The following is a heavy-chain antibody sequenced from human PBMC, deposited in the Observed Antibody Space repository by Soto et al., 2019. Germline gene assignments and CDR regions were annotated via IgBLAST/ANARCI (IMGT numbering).Heavy chain of an antibody. CDR2: ISSSGTTI. V-gene: IGHV3-11*01. CDR1: GFTFSDYY. D-gene: IGHD2-15*01. Sequence: GGSLRLSCAASGFTFSDYYMSWIRQAPGKGLEWVSYISSSGTTIHYADSVRGRFTISRDNPKNSLYLQMSSLRAEDTAVYYCARDHCSGSSCYPTLDYWGQGTLVTVSS. CDR3: ARDHCSGSSCYPTLDY. J-gene: IGHJ4*02.